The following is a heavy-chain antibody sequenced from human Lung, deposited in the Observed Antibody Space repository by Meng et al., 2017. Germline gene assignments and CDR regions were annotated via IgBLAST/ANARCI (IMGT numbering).Heavy chain of an antibody. D-gene: IGHD3-16*01. CDR1: GYSFTRHA. CDR3: ARRTGGTRPYVDP. V-gene: IGHV7-4-1*02. Sequence: ASVKVSCKASGYSFTRHAINWVRRAPGQGPEWLGWINTDTGSPTYVQGFTGRFVFSLDTSATTAYLQISSLKAEDTAIYYCARRTGGTRPYVDPWGQGTLVTVSS. J-gene: IGHJ5*02. CDR2: INTDTGSP.